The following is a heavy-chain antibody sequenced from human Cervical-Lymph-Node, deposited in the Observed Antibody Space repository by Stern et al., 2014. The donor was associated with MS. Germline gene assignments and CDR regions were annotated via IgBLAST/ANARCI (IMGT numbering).Heavy chain of an antibody. V-gene: IGHV1-69*01. CDR1: GGTFSNYA. Sequence: QVQLVESGAEVKKPGSSVKVSCKASGGTFSNYATSWVRQAPGQGLEWMGGIGPLFVKPNYAQKFQGRVTITADESTSTAYMDLSSLRSEDTAVYYCASPLTATSVPFGYYGMDVWGQGTTVTVS. D-gene: IGHD4-17*01. J-gene: IGHJ6*02. CDR2: IGPLFVKP. CDR3: ASPLTATSVPFGYYGMDV.